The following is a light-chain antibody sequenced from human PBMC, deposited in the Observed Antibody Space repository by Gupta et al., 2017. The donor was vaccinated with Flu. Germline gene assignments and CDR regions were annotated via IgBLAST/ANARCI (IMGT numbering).Light chain of an antibody. V-gene: IGLV3-25*02. CDR2: KDS. J-gene: IGLJ2*01. Sequence: SYELTQPPSVSVSPGQTARITCSGDALPKQYAYWYQQKPGQAPVLVIYKDSERPSGIPERFSGSSSGTTVTLTISGVQAEDEADYYCQSADSSGIYLVVFGGGTKLTVL. CDR3: QSADSSGIYLVV. CDR1: ALPKQY.